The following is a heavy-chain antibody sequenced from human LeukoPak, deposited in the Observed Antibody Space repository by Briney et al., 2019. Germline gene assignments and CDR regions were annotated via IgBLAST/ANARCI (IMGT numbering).Heavy chain of an antibody. Sequence: ASVKGSCKASGYTFTSNYIHWVRQATGQGLEWMGMIYPRDGSTSYAQKFQGRVTVTRDTSTSTVHMELSGLRSEDTAVYYCARDQEGFDYWGQGTLVTVSS. CDR1: GYTFTSNY. CDR3: ARDQEGFDY. CDR2: IYPRDGST. J-gene: IGHJ4*02. V-gene: IGHV1-46*01.